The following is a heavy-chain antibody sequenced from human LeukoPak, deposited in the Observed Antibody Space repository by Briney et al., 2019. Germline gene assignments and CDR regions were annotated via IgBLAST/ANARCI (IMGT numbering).Heavy chain of an antibody. CDR1: GDSVSSNSAA. CDR2: TYYRSKWYN. D-gene: IGHD6-19*01. J-gene: IGHJ6*03. V-gene: IGHV6-1*01. Sequence: SQTLSLTCAISGDSVSSNSAAWNWIRQSPSRGLEWLGRTYYRSKWYNDYAVSVKSRITINPDTSKNQFSLQLNSVTPEDTAVYYCARGHSSGWFQYYYYYYYMDVWGKGTTVTISS. CDR3: ARGHSSGWFQYYYYYYYMDV.